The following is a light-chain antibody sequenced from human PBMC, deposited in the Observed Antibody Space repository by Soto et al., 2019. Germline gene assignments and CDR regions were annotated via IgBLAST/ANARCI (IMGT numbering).Light chain of an antibody. V-gene: IGKV1-39*01. Sequence: DIQMTQSPSSLSASVGDRVTITCRAGQSISTYVNWYQQKPGKAPNLLIYAASSLQSGVPLRVSGSGSGTDFTLTISSLHPEDFATYYCQQSYSTPTTFGQGTKVDIK. CDR2: AAS. CDR1: QSISTY. CDR3: QQSYSTPTT. J-gene: IGKJ1*01.